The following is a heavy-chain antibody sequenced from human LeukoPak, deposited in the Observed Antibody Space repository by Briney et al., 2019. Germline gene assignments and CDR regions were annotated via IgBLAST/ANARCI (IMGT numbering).Heavy chain of an antibody. CDR3: TTASAVAY. CDR1: GFTFSHAW. J-gene: IGHJ4*02. V-gene: IGHV3-15*01. CDR2: VKSKTDGGTT. Sequence: PGGSVRLSCAASGFTFSHAWMSWVRQAPGKGLEWVGRVKSKTDGGTTDYAAPVKGRFSISRDDAKNMLFLQMNSLKTEDTAVYYCTTASAVAYWGQGTLVTVSS.